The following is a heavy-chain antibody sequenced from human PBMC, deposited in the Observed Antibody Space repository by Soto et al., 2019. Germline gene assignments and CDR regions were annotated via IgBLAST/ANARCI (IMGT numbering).Heavy chain of an antibody. Sequence: QVQLVQSGAEVKKPGSSVKVSCKASGGTFSSYAISWVRQAPGQGLEWMGGIIPIFGTANYAQKFQGRVTMTADESTSTXXMXLXXLRSEDTAVYYCARDCSGGSCYPDSQPPYYYGMDVWGQGTTVTVSS. CDR3: ARDCSGGSCYPDSQPPYYYGMDV. J-gene: IGHJ6*02. D-gene: IGHD2-15*01. CDR2: IIPIFGTA. CDR1: GGTFSSYA. V-gene: IGHV1-69*12.